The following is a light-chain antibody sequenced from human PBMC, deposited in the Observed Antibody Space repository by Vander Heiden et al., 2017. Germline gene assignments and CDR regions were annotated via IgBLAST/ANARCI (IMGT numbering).Light chain of an antibody. J-gene: IGKJ1*01. V-gene: IGKV1-33*01. CDR1: QDISNY. CDR3: QQDDNLLT. CDR2: DAS. Sequence: DIQMTQSPSSLSASVGDRVTITCQASQDISNYLNWYQQKPGKAPKLLIYDASNLETGVPSRLSGSGSGTDFTFTISSLQTQDIATYYCQQDDNLLTFGQGTKVEIK.